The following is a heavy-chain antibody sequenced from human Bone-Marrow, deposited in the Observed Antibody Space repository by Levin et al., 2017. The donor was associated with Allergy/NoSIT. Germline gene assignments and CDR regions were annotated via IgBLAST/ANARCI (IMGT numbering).Heavy chain of an antibody. J-gene: IGHJ5*02. V-gene: IGHV3-21*01. Sequence: SCAASGFTFSSYRMNWVRQAPGKGLEWVSSISSSSSYIYYADSVKGRFTISRDNAKNSLYLQMNSLRAEDTAVYYCARDWVPESDVLMVYAIPPHRYYNWFDPWGQGTLVTVSS. CDR3: ARDWVPESDVLMVYAIPPHRYYNWFDP. CDR1: GFTFSSYR. D-gene: IGHD2-8*01. CDR2: ISSSSSYI.